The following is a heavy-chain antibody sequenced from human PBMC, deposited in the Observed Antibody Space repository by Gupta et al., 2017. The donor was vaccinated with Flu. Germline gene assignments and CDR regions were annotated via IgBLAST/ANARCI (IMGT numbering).Heavy chain of an antibody. D-gene: IGHD2-15*01. CDR3: ARDGAGDCSGGSCYSWFDP. CDR1: GFTFSSYW. CDR2: IKSDESSA. Sequence: EVQLVESGGGLVQPGGSLRLSCAASGFTFSSYWMHWVRQAPGKGLVWVSRIKSDESSASYADSVKGRFTISRDNAKNTLYLQMNSLRAEDTAVYYCARDGAGDCSGGSCYSWFDPWGQGTRVTVSS. J-gene: IGHJ5*02. V-gene: IGHV3-74*01.